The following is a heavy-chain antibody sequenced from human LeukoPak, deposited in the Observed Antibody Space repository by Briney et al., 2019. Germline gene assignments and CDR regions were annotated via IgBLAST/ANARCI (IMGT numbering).Heavy chain of an antibody. Sequence: SETLSLTCTVSGGSISSSSYYWGWIRQPPGKGLEWIGSIYYSGSTYYNPSLKSRVTISVDTSKNQFSLKLSSVTAADTAVYYCARQSAIFALHYYYMDVWGRGTTVTVSS. CDR2: IYYSGST. J-gene: IGHJ6*03. D-gene: IGHD3-3*01. CDR3: ARQSAIFALHYYYMDV. CDR1: GGSISSSSYY. V-gene: IGHV4-39*01.